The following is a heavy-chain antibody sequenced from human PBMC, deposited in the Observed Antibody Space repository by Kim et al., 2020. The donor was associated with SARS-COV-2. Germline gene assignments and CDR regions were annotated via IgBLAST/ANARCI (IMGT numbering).Heavy chain of an antibody. CDR1: GGSISSGGYY. V-gene: IGHV4-31*03. J-gene: IGHJ4*02. Sequence: SETLSLTCTVSGGSISSGGYYWSWNRQHPGKDWVWIGYICYSGSTYYNPTLKSRVTISVDTSRNQFSLNPSSVTATATAVYDWARERGPYYFDYWGQGTLVTVSS. CDR3: ARERGPYYFDY. CDR2: ICYSGST.